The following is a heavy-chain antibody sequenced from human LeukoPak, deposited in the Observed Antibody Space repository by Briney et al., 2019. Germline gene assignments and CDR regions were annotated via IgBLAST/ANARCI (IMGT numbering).Heavy chain of an antibody. Sequence: GGSLRLSCAASGFTFSSYAMHWVRQAPGKGLEYVSGISTNGGSTNYANSVKGRFTISRDNSKNTLYLQMGSLRAEDMAVYYCARDHGSRRYSDYWGQGTLVTVSS. CDR3: ARDHGSRRYSDY. CDR2: ISTNGGST. D-gene: IGHD2-2*01. J-gene: IGHJ4*02. CDR1: GFTFSSYA. V-gene: IGHV3-64*01.